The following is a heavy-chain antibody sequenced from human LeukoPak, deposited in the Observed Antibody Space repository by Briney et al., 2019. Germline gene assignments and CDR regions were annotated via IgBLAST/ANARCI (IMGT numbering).Heavy chain of an antibody. CDR2: IYYSGNT. Sequence: SETLSLTCTVSGGSTSSYYWSWIRQPPGKGLEWIGYIYYSGNTNLNPSLKRRITMSIDTSKNQFSLNLSSVTAADTAVYYCARVGSGHFDLWGQGTLVTVSS. CDR1: GGSTSSYY. J-gene: IGHJ4*02. CDR3: ARVGSGHFDL. D-gene: IGHD2-15*01. V-gene: IGHV4-59*01.